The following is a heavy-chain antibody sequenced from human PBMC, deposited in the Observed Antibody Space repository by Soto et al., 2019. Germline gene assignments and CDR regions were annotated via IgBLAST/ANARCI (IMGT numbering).Heavy chain of an antibody. J-gene: IGHJ3*02. D-gene: IGHD1-26*01. CDR3: ARGGGTRGAFDI. V-gene: IGHV1-69*13. CDR1: GGTLSSDA. Sequence: PPEELSCRASGGTLSSDAISWVRQAPGQGLEWMGGITPIFGTANYAQKVQGRVTITADESTSTAYMELSSLRSEDTAVYYCARGGGTRGAFDIWGQGTMVTVSS. CDR2: ITPIFGTA.